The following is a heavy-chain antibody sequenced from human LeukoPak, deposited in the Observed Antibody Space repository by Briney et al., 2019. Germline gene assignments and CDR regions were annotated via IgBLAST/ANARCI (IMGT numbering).Heavy chain of an antibody. CDR1: EFSVGSNY. D-gene: IGHD1-14*01. V-gene: IGHV3-66*01. CDR3: ARGVYIRQDYYYYMDV. CDR2: IYSGGST. Sequence: GGSLRLSCAASEFSVGSNYMTWVRQAPGKGLEWVSLIYSGGSTYYADSVKGRFTISRDNSKNTLYLQMNSLRAEDTAVYYCARGVYIRQDYYYYMDVWGKGTTVTVSS. J-gene: IGHJ6*03.